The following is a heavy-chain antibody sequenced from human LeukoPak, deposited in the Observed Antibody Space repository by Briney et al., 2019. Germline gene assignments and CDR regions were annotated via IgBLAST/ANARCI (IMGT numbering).Heavy chain of an antibody. CDR2: ISGSGGVT. Sequence: GGSVRLSCAASGFTFSSYAMSWVRQAPGKGLEWVSGISGSGGVTYHADSVKGGFTISRENSKNTLYLQMNSLRAEDTAVYYCARDGYSSGWNFDYGGQAISATVSS. CDR1: GFTFSSYA. D-gene: IGHD6-19*01. CDR3: ARDGYSSGWNFDY. V-gene: IGHV3-23*01. J-gene: IGHJ4*02.